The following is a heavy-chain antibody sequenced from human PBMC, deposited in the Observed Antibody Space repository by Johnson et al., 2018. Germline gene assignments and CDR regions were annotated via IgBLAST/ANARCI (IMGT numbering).Heavy chain of an antibody. CDR2: MYSGGST. J-gene: IGHJ1*01. CDR3: GKDYYDSRGDPLGPFQD. CDR1: GFTVSNDY. Sequence: VQLVESGGGLIQPGGSPRLSCAASGFTVSNDYMSWVRQAPGKGLEWVSVMYSGGSTYYADLVKGRFTISRDNSKNTLYLQMNSLRAEDTAVYYCGKDYYDSRGDPLGPFQDWGQGTLVTVSS. V-gene: IGHV3-66*03. D-gene: IGHD3-22*01.